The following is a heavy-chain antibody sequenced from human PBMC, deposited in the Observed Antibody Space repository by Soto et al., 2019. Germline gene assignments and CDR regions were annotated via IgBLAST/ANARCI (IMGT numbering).Heavy chain of an antibody. V-gene: IGHV4-59*01. CDR3: ARDYRVSEIFGVVINYAMDV. CDR1: GVSFSCYY. CDR2: IHYSGST. J-gene: IGHJ6*02. D-gene: IGHD3-3*01. Sequence: SGTLSITCAFYGVSFSCYYWSWIRQPPGRGLELIGYIHYSGSTTYNPSLKSRDTISEDTSKNQCSLKLSSVTAADTAVYYCARDYRVSEIFGVVINYAMDVWGQGTKVTVS.